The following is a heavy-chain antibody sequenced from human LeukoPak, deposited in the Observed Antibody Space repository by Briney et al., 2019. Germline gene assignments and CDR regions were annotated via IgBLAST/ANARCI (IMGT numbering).Heavy chain of an antibody. Sequence: GGSLRLSCAASGFTFSSYWMSWVRQAPGKGLEWVANIKQDGSEKYYVDSVKGRFTISRDNAKNSLFLQMNSLRAEDTAVYYCARDRMVANPLWVFDYWGQGTLVTVSS. J-gene: IGHJ4*02. CDR2: IKQDGSEK. CDR1: GFTFSSYW. CDR3: ARDRMVANPLWVFDY. V-gene: IGHV3-7*01. D-gene: IGHD4-23*01.